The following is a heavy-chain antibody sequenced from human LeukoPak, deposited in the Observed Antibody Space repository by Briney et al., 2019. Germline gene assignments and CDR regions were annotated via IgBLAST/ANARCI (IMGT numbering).Heavy chain of an antibody. CDR2: ISGSGGST. Sequence: GGSLRLSCAASGFTFSSYALSWVRQAPGKGLEWVSAISGSGGSTYYADSVKGRFTISRDNSKNTLYLQMDSLRPEDTAVYYCAKDDYSGYYYTDYWGQGTLVTVSS. CDR3: AKDDYSGYYYTDY. D-gene: IGHD3-22*01. J-gene: IGHJ4*02. CDR1: GFTFSSYA. V-gene: IGHV3-23*01.